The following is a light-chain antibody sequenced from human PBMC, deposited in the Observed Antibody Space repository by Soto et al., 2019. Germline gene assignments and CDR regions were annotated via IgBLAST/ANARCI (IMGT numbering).Light chain of an antibody. CDR1: ETITTS. CDR3: QQLNILPFT. CDR2: DAS. Sequence: DIQMAQSPSTLSASVGDGVTITCRASETITTSLAWYQQQPGTAPKVLIYDASTLESGVPSRFSGSGSGTEFTLTISGLLPEDFATYHCQQLNILPFTFGQGTRLEIK. J-gene: IGKJ5*01. V-gene: IGKV1-5*01.